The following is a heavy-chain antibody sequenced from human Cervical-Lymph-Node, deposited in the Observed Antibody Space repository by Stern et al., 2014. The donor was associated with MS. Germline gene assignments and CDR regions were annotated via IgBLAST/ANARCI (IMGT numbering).Heavy chain of an antibody. CDR1: GFNFSNYG. J-gene: IGHJ4*02. D-gene: IGHD1-7*01. CDR2: IWYDGNKK. CDR3: ARGNWNYEGMGY. V-gene: IGHV3-33*01. Sequence: VQLVESGGGVVQPGRSLRLSCAASGFNFSNYGMHWVRQAPGKGLEWLAVIWYDGNKKYYADSVKGRFTISRDNSKNTLFLQMSSLTAEDTALYYCARGNWNYEGMGYWGQGTLVTVSS.